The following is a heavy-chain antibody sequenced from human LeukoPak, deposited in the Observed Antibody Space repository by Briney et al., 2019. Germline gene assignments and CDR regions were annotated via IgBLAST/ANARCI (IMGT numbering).Heavy chain of an antibody. CDR1: VGSISSLY. J-gene: IGHJ6*03. CDR3: ARERHDYGDYEAGYYYYMDV. CDR2: IYDSWST. D-gene: IGHD4-17*01. V-gene: IGHV4-59*11. Sequence: SETLSLTCTVSVGSISSLYWSWIRQPPGKGLEWMGYIYDSWSTNYNPSLKSRGTISVDTSKNQFSLKLSSVTAADTAVYYCARERHDYGDYEAGYYYYMDVWGKGTTVTVSS.